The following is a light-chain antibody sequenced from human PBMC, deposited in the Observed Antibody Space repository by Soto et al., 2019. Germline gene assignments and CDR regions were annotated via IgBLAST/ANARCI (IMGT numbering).Light chain of an antibody. Sequence: QSVLTQPPSASGTPGQRVTLSCSGSSSNIGHNNVNWYQQLPGTAPKLLIYSNNQRPSGVPDRFSGSKSGTSASLAISGLQSEDETDYYCAAGDDSLNGVVFGGGTKLTVL. CDR3: AAGDDSLNGVV. CDR2: SNN. V-gene: IGLV1-44*01. J-gene: IGLJ3*02. CDR1: SSNIGHNN.